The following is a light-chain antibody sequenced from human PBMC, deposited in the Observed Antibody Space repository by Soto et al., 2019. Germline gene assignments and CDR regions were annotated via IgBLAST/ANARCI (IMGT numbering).Light chain of an antibody. CDR3: SSEAGTSILM. Sequence: QSALTQPASVSGSPGQSITISCTGTSSDVGAYHFVSWYQHHPGKAPKLLIFEVTNRASGVSNRFSASKSGNTASLTISGLQAEDEAEYYCSSEAGTSILMFGGGTKLTVL. J-gene: IGLJ3*02. V-gene: IGLV2-14*01. CDR1: SSDVGAYHF. CDR2: EVT.